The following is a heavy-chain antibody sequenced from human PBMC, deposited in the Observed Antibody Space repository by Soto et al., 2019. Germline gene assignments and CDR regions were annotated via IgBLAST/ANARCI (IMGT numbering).Heavy chain of an antibody. V-gene: IGHV3-15*07. CDR1: GCTFSNAW. CDR2: IKSKTDGGTT. CDR3: TTDSYSTIIIVRFDY. J-gene: IGHJ4*01. Sequence: GGSLRVSWAASGCTFSNAWINWFRQAPGKGLEWVGRIKSKTDGGTTDYAEPVKGRFAISRDDSNNMVYLQMNSLKIDDTAVYYCTTDSYSTIIIVRFDYWGHGTLVTVSS. D-gene: IGHD3-22*01.